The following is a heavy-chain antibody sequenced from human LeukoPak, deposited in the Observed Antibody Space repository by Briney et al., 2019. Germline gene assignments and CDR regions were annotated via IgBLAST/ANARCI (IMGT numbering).Heavy chain of an antibody. D-gene: IGHD7-27*01. CDR3: TKDPPLTGGVYSAY. CDR1: GLIFSDAW. CDR2: IKSKVDGGTV. J-gene: IGHJ4*02. Sequence: GGSLRLSCVASGLIFSDAWMNWVRQAPGKGLEWVGRIKSKVDGGTVDYAAPVKGRLTISRDDSKSTLYLQLNSLKTEDSAVYYCTKDPPLTGGVYSAYWGQGTLVTVSS. V-gene: IGHV3-15*07.